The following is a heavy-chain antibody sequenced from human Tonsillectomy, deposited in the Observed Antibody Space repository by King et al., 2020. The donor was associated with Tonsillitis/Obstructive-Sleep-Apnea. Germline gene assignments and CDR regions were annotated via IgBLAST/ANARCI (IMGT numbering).Heavy chain of an antibody. CDR3: AKDQQPDPHYYSYYYMDV. CDR2: ISRSSGRT. J-gene: IGHJ6*03. D-gene: IGHD6-13*01. Sequence: VQLLESGGDLVQPGGSLRLSCAASGFSFSNYAMHWVRQAPGKGLEWVSTISRSSGRTFYADSVKGQFTISRDNSENTLYLQINSLRAEDTAVYYCAKDQQPDPHYYSYYYMDVWGKGTTVTVSS. V-gene: IGHV3-23*01. CDR1: GFSFSNYA.